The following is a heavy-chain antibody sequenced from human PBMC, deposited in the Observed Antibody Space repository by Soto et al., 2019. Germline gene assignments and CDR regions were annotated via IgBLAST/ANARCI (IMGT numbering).Heavy chain of an antibody. CDR2: INPSGGST. J-gene: IGHJ1*01. CDR1: GYTFTSYY. V-gene: IGHV1-46*01. Sequence: ASVKVSCKASGYTFTSYYMHWVRQAPGQGLEWMGIINPSGGSTSYAQKFQGRVTMTRDTSTSTVYMELSSLRSEDTAVYYCARVQNYYDSSGYYTQYFQHWGQGTLVTVSS. CDR3: ARVQNYYDSSGYYTQYFQH. D-gene: IGHD3-22*01.